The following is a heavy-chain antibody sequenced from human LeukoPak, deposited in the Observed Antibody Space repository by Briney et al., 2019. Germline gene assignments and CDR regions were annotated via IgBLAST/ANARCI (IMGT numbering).Heavy chain of an antibody. D-gene: IGHD4-17*01. J-gene: IGHJ4*02. CDR3: ARNNYGDSHFDY. CDR2: IYNSGTT. Sequence: PSQTLSLTCTVSGGSISSDDYYWSWIRQPPGKGLEWIGYIYNSGTTYYNPSLKSRVTISIDTSKNQFSLKLSSVTAADTAVYYCARNNYGDSHFDYWGQGTLVTVSS. V-gene: IGHV4-30-4*01. CDR1: GGSISSDDYY.